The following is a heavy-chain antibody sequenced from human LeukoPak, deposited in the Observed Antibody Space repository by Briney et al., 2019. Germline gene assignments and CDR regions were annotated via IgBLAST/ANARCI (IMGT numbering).Heavy chain of an antibody. J-gene: IGHJ4*02. CDR2: NSISGDNT. D-gene: IGHD2-2*01. CDR3: ARAPTVLVGYCSSSSCQADY. V-gene: IGHV3-21*01. CDR1: GFTFSSYA. Sequence: GGSLRLSCAASGFTFSSYAMSWVRQAPGKGLEWVSSNSISGDNTYYADSVKGRFTISRDNAENSLYLQMNSLRVEDTAVYYCARAPTVLVGYCSSSSCQADYWGQGTLVTVSS.